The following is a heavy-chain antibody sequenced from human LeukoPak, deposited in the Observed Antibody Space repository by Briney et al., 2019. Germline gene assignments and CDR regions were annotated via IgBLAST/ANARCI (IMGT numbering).Heavy chain of an antibody. CDR1: GGSVTSHY. V-gene: IGHV4-59*02. CDR3: VRSVDYFDNTGPHMMFDY. Sequence: PSDTLSLTCNVSGGSVTSHYWNWIRRPPGKGLEWIGYLYHTGITKYNPPLKSRVSMSVDTSKNQFFLKVNSVTAADTAVYHCVRSVDYFDNTGPHMMFDYWGQGSLVTVSS. CDR2: LYHTGIT. J-gene: IGHJ4*02. D-gene: IGHD3-22*01.